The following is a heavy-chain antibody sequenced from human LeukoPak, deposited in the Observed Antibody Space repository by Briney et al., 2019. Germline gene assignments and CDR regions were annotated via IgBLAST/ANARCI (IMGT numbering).Heavy chain of an antibody. Sequence: PSETLSLTCTVSGGSISSYYWSWIRQPPGKGLEWIGYIYYSGSTNYNPSLKSRVTISVDTSKNQFSLKLSSVTAADTAVYYCARGLKIPSHYYDSSGYYYAFDYWGQGTLVTVSS. D-gene: IGHD3-22*01. V-gene: IGHV4-59*12. CDR2: IYYSGST. CDR1: GGSISSYY. CDR3: ARGLKIPSHYYDSSGYYYAFDY. J-gene: IGHJ4*02.